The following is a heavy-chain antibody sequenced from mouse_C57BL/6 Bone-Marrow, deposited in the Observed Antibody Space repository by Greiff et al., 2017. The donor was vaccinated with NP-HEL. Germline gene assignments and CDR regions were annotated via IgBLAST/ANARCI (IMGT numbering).Heavy chain of an antibody. CDR1: GYTFTSYW. J-gene: IGHJ1*03. V-gene: IGHV1-50*01. CDR3: AREKNYYGHWYFDV. D-gene: IGHD1-1*01. Sequence: QVQLKQSGAELVKPGASVKLSCKASGYTFTSYWMQWVKQRPGQGLEWIGEIDPSDSYTNYNQKFKGKATLTVDTSSSTAYMQLSSLTSEDSAVYYCAREKNYYGHWYFDVWGTGTTVTVSS. CDR2: IDPSDSYT.